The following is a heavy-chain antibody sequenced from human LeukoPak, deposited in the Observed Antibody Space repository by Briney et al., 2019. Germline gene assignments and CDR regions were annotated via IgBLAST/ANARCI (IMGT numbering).Heavy chain of an antibody. V-gene: IGHV3-30*18. Sequence: GGSLRLSCAASGFTFSTYGMHWVRQAPGKGLEWVAVISYDGSNKYYADSVKGRFTISRDNSKNTLYLQMNSLRAEDTALYYCAKDLAPHYYASAGGLDYWGQGTLVTVSS. CDR2: ISYDGSNK. CDR3: AKDLAPHYYASAGGLDY. J-gene: IGHJ4*02. D-gene: IGHD3-10*01. CDR1: GFTFSTYG.